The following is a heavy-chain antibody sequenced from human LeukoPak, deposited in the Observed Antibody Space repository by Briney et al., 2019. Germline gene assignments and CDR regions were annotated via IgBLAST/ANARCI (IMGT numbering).Heavy chain of an antibody. D-gene: IGHD3-22*01. CDR2: TSGST. J-gene: IGHJ4*02. Sequence: PGGSLRVPCAASGFTFDDYGMSWIRQPAGKGLESIGHTSGSTNYNPSLKSRVTMSVDTSKNQFSLKLSSVAAADTAVYYCARVRYSDSSVLTRKRSYYFDYWGQGTLVTVSS. V-gene: IGHV4-4*07. CDR3: ARVRYSDSSVLTRKRSYYFDY. CDR1: GFTFDDYG.